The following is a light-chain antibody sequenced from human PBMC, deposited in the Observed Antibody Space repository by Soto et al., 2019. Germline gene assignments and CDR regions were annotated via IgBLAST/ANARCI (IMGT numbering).Light chain of an antibody. V-gene: IGKV3-11*01. Sequence: EVGVTQSPCTLSLSPGERATLSCRASQSVSTYLAWYQVKPGQAPRLLIYDASRRASGVPARFSGSGSGTDFTLTISSLEPEDFALYYCQQRNTLPPITFAQRRLLAIK. CDR1: QSVSTY. CDR3: QQRNTLPPIT. CDR2: DAS. J-gene: IGKJ5*01.